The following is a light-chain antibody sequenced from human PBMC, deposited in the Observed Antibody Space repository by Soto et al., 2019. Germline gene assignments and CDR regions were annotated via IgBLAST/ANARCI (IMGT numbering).Light chain of an antibody. V-gene: IGKV1-39*01. Sequence: DLQMTQSPSSLSASVGDRVTITCRTSQSISSYLNWYQQKPGKAPKLLIYAASSLQSGVPSRFSGSGSGTDFTLTISSLQPEDFATCYCQQSYSTPQCTFGQGTKLEIK. CDR2: AAS. J-gene: IGKJ2*02. CDR3: QQSYSTPQCT. CDR1: QSISSY.